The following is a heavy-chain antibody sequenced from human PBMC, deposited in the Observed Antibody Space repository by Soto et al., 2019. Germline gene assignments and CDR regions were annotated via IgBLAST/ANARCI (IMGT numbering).Heavy chain of an antibody. CDR2: INPSGGST. D-gene: IGHD6-6*01. CDR3: ARDVTNSSSPNWFAP. V-gene: IGHV1-46*01. Sequence: ASVKVSCKAAGYTFTSYYMHWVRQAPGQGLEGMGIINPSGGSTSYAQKFQGRVTMTRDTSTSTVSMELSSLRSEDTAVYYCARDVTNSSSPNWFAPSGQGTLVTV. CDR1: GYTFTSYY. J-gene: IGHJ5*02.